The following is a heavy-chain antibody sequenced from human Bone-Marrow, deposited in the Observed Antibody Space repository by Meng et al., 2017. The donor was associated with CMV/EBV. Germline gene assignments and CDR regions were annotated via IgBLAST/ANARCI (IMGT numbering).Heavy chain of an antibody. CDR3: ARDRSKYYDFWSGYYSGLGMDV. Sequence: GGSLRLSCAASGFTFSNYWMNWVRQAPGKGLEWVAVISYDGSNKYYADSVKGRFTISRDNSKNTLYLQMNSLRAEDTAVYYCARDRSKYYDFWSGYYSGLGMDVWGQGTTVTVSS. D-gene: IGHD3-3*01. J-gene: IGHJ6*02. CDR2: ISYDGSNK. V-gene: IGHV3-30*03. CDR1: GFTFSNYW.